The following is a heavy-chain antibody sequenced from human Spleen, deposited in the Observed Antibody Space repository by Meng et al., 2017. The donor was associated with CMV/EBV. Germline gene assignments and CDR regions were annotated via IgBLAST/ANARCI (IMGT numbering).Heavy chain of an antibody. CDR1: GYTFPNYD. CDR2: ISTYTGNT. D-gene: IGHD1-14*01. V-gene: IGHV1-18*01. J-gene: IGHJ5*02. CDR3: AREGGRPGWFDP. Sequence: ASVKVSCKASGYTFPNYDITWVRQAPGQGLEWMGWISTYTGNTNYAQNLQGRVTMTTDTSTSTAYMELRSLRSDDTAVYYCAREGGRPGWFDPWGQGTLVTVS.